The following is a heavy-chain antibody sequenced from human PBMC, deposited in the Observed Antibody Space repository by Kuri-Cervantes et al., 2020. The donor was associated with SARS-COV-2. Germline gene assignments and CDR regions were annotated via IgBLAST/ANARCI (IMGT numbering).Heavy chain of an antibody. CDR2: ISSSSRTM. CDR3: ARGVGAAVAGTLITIYDYYGMDV. V-gene: IGHV3-48*02. CDR1: GFTFSNYD. D-gene: IGHD6-19*01. Sequence: GGSLRLSCAASGFTFSNYDMNWVRQAPGKGLEWVSYISSSSRTMYNADSVKGRFTISRDNAKNSLYLQMNSLRDEDTAVYYCARGVGAAVAGTLITIYDYYGMDVWGQGTTVTVSS. J-gene: IGHJ6*02.